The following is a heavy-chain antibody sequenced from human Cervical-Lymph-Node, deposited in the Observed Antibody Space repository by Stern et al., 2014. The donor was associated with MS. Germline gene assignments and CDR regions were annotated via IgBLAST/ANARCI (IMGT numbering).Heavy chain of an antibody. J-gene: IGHJ3*02. D-gene: IGHD2-15*01. CDR3: AGGRIVVDGFDI. Sequence: QVQLQESGPGLVKPSQTLSLTCTVSGGSFSSDGYYWSWIRQHPGKGPEWIGHMFYSGSTYYNPSLKSRVYISVDTSKKQFSLKLSSVTAADTAVYYCAGGRIVVDGFDIWGQGTMVTVSS. CDR2: MFYSGST. V-gene: IGHV4-31*03. CDR1: GGSFSSDGYY.